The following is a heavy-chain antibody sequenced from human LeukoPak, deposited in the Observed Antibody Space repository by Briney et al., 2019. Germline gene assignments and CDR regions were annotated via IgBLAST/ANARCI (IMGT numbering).Heavy chain of an antibody. V-gene: IGHV4-34*01. Sequence: SETLSLTCAVYGGSFSGYYWSWIRQPPGKGLEWIGEINHSGSTNYNPSLKSRVTISLDTSKGQFSLKVRYVTAADTAVYYCARGLNDSWTGENYWGQGTLVTVSS. CDR1: GGSFSGYY. J-gene: IGHJ4*02. D-gene: IGHD3-3*01. CDR3: ARGLNDSWTGENY. CDR2: INHSGST.